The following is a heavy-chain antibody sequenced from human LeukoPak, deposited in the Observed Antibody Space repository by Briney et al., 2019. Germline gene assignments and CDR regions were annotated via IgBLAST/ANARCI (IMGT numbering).Heavy chain of an antibody. D-gene: IGHD3-10*01. J-gene: IGHJ6*03. Sequence: AGGSLRLSCAASGFTFSSYAMSWVRQAPGKGLEWVSAISGSGGSTYYADSVKGRFTISRDNSKNTLYLQMNSLRAEDTAVYYCARDSVWFGELGYMDVWGKGTTVTISS. V-gene: IGHV3-23*01. CDR2: ISGSGGST. CDR1: GFTFSSYA. CDR3: ARDSVWFGELGYMDV.